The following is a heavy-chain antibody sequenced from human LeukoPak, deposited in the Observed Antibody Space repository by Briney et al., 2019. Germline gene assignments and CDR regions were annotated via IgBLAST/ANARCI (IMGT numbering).Heavy chain of an antibody. Sequence: PSETLSLTCTVSGGSISSSSYYWSWIRQPPGKGLEWIGYIYYSGSTNYNPSLKSRVTISVNTSKNQFSLKVSSVTAADTAVYYCARHGTTGTNLNWFDPWGQGTLVTVSS. D-gene: IGHD1-1*01. J-gene: IGHJ5*02. CDR1: GGSISSSSYY. CDR2: IYYSGST. CDR3: ARHGTTGTNLNWFDP. V-gene: IGHV4-61*01.